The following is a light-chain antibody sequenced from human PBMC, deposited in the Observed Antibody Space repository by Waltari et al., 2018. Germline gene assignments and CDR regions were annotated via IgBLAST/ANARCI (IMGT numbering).Light chain of an antibody. CDR2: AAT. J-gene: IGKJ4*01. CDR3: QKYRSAPPT. Sequence: DIQMTQSPSSLSASVGDRVTITCRASQGIGTYVAWYQQKPGKAPKVVIYAATTLQSGVPSRFSGSGSGTEFTLTISSLQPEDVATYYCQKYRSAPPTFGGGTKVEIK. CDR1: QGIGTY. V-gene: IGKV1-27*01.